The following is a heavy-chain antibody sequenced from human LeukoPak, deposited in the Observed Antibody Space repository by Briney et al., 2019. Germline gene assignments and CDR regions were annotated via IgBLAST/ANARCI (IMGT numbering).Heavy chain of an antibody. CDR2: IYYSGST. D-gene: IGHD1-26*01. V-gene: IGHV4-39*01. Sequence: SETLSLTCTVSGGSISSSSYYWGWIRQPPGKGLEWIGSIYYSGSTYYNPSLKSRVTISVDTSKNQFSLKLSSVTAADTAVCYCARLGYSAAYYYYMDVWGKGTTVTVSS. CDR3: ARLGYSAAYYYYMDV. J-gene: IGHJ6*03. CDR1: GGSISSSSYY.